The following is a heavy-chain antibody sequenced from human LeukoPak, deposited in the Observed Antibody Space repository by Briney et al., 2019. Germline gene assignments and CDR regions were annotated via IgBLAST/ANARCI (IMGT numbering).Heavy chain of an antibody. CDR3: AKADSYGGNSQLIDY. CDR2: ISGSDGST. V-gene: IGHV3-23*01. CDR1: GFTFSSYA. D-gene: IGHD4-23*01. J-gene: IGHJ4*02. Sequence: GGSLRLSCAASGFTFSSYAMSWVRQAPGKGLEWVSAISGSDGSTFYADSVKGRFTITRDNSKNTLYLQMNSLRAEDTAVYYCAKADSYGGNSQLIDYWGQGTLVTVSS.